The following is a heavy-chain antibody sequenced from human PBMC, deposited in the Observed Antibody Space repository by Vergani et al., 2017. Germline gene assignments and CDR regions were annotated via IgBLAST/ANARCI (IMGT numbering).Heavy chain of an antibody. CDR3: AREGAIVGATTGFRVGYYFDY. V-gene: IGHV4-39*07. J-gene: IGHJ4*02. D-gene: IGHD1-26*01. CDR2: IDYSGST. CDR1: GGSISSSSYY. Sequence: QLQLQESGPGLVKPSETLSLTCTVSGGSISSSSYYWGWIRQPPGKGLEWIGSIDYSGSTYYNPSLKSRVTISVDTSKNQFSLKLSSVTAADTAVYYCAREGAIVGATTGFRVGYYFDYWGQGTLVTVSS.